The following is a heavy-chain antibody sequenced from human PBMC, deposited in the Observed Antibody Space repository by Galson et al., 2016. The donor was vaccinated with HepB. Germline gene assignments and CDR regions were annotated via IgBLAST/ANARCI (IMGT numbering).Heavy chain of an antibody. V-gene: IGHV1-69*13. CDR1: GGTFSSYG. CDR2: IIPMFGTA. J-gene: IGHJ3*02. CDR3: AKVSSAFDI. Sequence: SVKVSCKASGGTFSSYGLSWVRRAPGQAFEWMGGIIPMFGTAEYAQKFQGRVTITADESTTTVSMYLSSLKSEDAAVYYCAKVSSAFDIWGQGTMVTVSS.